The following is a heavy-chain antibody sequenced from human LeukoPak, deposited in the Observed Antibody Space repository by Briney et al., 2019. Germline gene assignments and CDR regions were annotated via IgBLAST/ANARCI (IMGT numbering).Heavy chain of an antibody. Sequence: GGSLRLSCAASGFTFDDYGMSWVRQAPGEGLEWVSGINWNGGSTGYADSVKGRFTISRDNAKNSLYLQMNSLRAEDTALYYRVRSDHYYGSGSYAYYMDVWGKGTTVTVSS. D-gene: IGHD3-10*01. CDR2: INWNGGST. CDR1: GFTFDDYG. CDR3: VRSDHYYGSGSYAYYMDV. V-gene: IGHV3-20*04. J-gene: IGHJ6*03.